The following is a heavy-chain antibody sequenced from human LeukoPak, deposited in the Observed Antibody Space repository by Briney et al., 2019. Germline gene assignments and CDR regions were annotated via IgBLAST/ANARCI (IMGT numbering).Heavy chain of an antibody. CDR1: GYTFTGYY. V-gene: IGHV1-2*02. Sequence: GASVKVSCKASGYTFTGYYMHWARQAPGQGLEWMGWINPNSGGTNYAQKFQGRVTMTRDTSISTAYMELSRLRSDDTAVYYCARDDSRGVVPAAPNWFDPWGQGTLDTVSS. CDR3: ARDDSRGVVPAAPNWFDP. D-gene: IGHD2-2*01. J-gene: IGHJ5*02. CDR2: INPNSGGT.